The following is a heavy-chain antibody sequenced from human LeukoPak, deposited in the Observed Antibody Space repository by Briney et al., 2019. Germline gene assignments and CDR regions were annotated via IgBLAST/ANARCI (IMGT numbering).Heavy chain of an antibody. V-gene: IGHV1-69*04. Sequence: ASVKVSCKASGGTFSSYAISWVRQAPGQGLEWMGRIIPILGIANYAQKFQGRVTITADKSTSTAYMELSSLRSEDTAVYYCARIAEVEMATISDYWGQGTPVTVSS. D-gene: IGHD5-24*01. CDR3: ARIAEVEMATISDY. J-gene: IGHJ4*02. CDR2: IIPILGIA. CDR1: GGTFSSYA.